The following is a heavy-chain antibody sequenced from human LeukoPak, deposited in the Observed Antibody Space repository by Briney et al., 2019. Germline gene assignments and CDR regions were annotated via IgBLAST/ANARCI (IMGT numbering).Heavy chain of an antibody. D-gene: IGHD1-26*01. CDR1: GFTFSSCS. CDR3: AKDWWELPTLFDY. J-gene: IGHJ4*02. CDR2: ISSSSSYI. Sequence: GGSLRLSCAASGFTFSSCSMNWVRQAPGKGLEWVSSISSSSSYIYYADSVKGRFTISRDNSKNTLYLQMNSLRAEDTAVYYCAKDWWELPTLFDYWGQGTLVTVSS. V-gene: IGHV3-21*01.